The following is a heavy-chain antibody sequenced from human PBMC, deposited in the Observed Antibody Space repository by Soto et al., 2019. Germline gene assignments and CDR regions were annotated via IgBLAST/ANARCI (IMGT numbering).Heavy chain of an antibody. CDR2: ISGSGSSI. CDR3: ARVVLTATFLNDAVDR. D-gene: IGHD2-21*02. Sequence: EVQLVESGGTLVQPGGSLRLSCAASGFTVSDSEMNWVRQAPGKGLEWVSFISGSGSSIYYADSVKGRFTISRDNAKSSLYLQINSMRAEDTAVYYCARVVLTATFLNDAVDRWGRGTMVTVSS. V-gene: IGHV3-48*03. J-gene: IGHJ3*02. CDR1: GFTVSDSE.